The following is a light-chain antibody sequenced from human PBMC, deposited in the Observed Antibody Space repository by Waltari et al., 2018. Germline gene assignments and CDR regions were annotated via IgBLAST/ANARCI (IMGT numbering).Light chain of an antibody. V-gene: IGKV3-11*01. Sequence: EIVMTQSPVTLSLSPGESATLSCRASQSVTTYLGWIQQKPGQAPRLLIYDASKRATGIPARFSGSGSGTDFTLTSSNLEPEDFAIYYCHQRSSWPLTFGGGTRVEI. J-gene: IGKJ4*01. CDR1: QSVTTY. CDR3: HQRSSWPLT. CDR2: DAS.